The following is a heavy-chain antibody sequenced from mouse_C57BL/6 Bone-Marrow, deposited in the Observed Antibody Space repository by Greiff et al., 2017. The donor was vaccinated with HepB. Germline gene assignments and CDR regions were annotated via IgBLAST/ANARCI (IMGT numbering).Heavy chain of an antibody. CDR2: ISSGGSYT. CDR3: ARRYDGYYVDYYYAMDY. Sequence: EVMLVESGGDLVKPGGSLKLSCAASGFTFSSYGMSWVRQTPDKRLEWVATISSGGSYTYYPDSVKGRFTISRDNAKNTLYLQMSSLKSEDTAMYYCARRYDGYYVDYYYAMDYWGQGTSVTVSS. V-gene: IGHV5-6*02. J-gene: IGHJ4*01. CDR1: GFTFSSYG. D-gene: IGHD2-3*01.